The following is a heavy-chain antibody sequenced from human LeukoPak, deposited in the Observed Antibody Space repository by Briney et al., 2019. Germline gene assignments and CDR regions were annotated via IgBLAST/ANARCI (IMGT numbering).Heavy chain of an antibody. V-gene: IGHV6-1*01. D-gene: IGHD6-19*01. CDR3: AGVVRGAGTIYYYGMDV. Sequence: SQTLSLTCAISGDSVSSNSAAWNWIRQSPSRGLEWLGRTYYRSKWYNDYAVSVKSRITINPDTSKNQFSLQLNSVTPEDTAVYYCAGVVRGAGTIYYYGMDVWGQGTTVTVSS. CDR1: GDSVSSNSAA. CDR2: TYYRSKWYN. J-gene: IGHJ6*02.